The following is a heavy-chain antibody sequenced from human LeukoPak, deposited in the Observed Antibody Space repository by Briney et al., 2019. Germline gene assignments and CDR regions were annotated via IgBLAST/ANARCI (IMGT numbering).Heavy chain of an antibody. CDR2: IYYSGST. CDR3: ARGGGERGYYFDY. V-gene: IGHV4-59*01. Sequence: SETLSLTCTVSGGSISSYYWSWIRQPPGKGLEWIGYIYYSGSTNYDPSLKSRVTISVDTSKNQFSLKLSSVTAADTAVYYCARGGGERGYYFDYWGQGTLVTVSS. D-gene: IGHD3-16*01. J-gene: IGHJ4*02. CDR1: GGSISSYY.